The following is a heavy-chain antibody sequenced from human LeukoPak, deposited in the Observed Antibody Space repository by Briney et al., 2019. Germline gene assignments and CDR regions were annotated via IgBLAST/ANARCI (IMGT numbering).Heavy chain of an antibody. D-gene: IGHD1-26*01. V-gene: IGHV4-61*02. J-gene: IGHJ4*02. CDR2: IYTSGST. Sequence: SETLSLTCTVSGGSISSGSYYWSWIRQPAGTGLEGIGRIYTSGSTNYNPSLKSRVTISVDTSKNQFSLKLSSVTAADTAVYYCARVRVGATTTFDYGGQGTLVTVSS. CDR1: GGSISSGSYY. CDR3: ARVRVGATTTFDY.